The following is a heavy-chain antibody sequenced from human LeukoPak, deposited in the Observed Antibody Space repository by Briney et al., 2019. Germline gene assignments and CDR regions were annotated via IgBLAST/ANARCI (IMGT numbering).Heavy chain of an antibody. CDR2: IFPGDCDT. CDR1: GYSFTGYW. J-gene: IGHJ3*02. D-gene: IGHD2-15*01. Sequence: GESLKISCKGSGYSFTGYWIAWVRQTPEKGLEWMGIIFPGDCDTRNNPDVQCQVTILADQSINTAYLQWISLKASDTATYYCARWGDSGDRDAFDIWGQGTVVTVSS. V-gene: IGHV5-51*01. CDR3: ARWGDSGDRDAFDI.